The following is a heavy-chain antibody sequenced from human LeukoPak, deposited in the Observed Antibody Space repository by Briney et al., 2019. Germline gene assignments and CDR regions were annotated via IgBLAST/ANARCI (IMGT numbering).Heavy chain of an antibody. CDR2: ISAYNGNT. V-gene: IGHV1-18*01. D-gene: IGHD2-15*01. J-gene: IGHJ3*02. CDR1: GYTFTSYG. CDR3: ARALYCSGGSCDNRAFDI. Sequence: ASVKVSCKASGYTFTSYGISWVRQAPGQGLEWMGWISAYNGNTNYAQKLQGRVTMTTDTSTSTAYMELRSLRSDDTAVYYCARALYCSGGSCDNRAFDIWGQGTMVTVSS.